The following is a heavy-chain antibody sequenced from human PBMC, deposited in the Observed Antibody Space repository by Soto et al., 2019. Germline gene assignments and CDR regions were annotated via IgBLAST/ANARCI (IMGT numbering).Heavy chain of an antibody. V-gene: IGHV1-69*13. D-gene: IGHD3-3*01. Sequence: SVKVSCKASGGTFSSYAISWVRQAPGQGLEWMGGIIPIFGTANYAQKFQGRVTITADESTSTAYMELSSLRSEDTAVYYCARDPYHSITIFGVVINYYYYGMDVWGQGTTVTVSS. CDR2: IIPIFGTA. CDR1: GGTFSSYA. CDR3: ARDPYHSITIFGVVINYYYYGMDV. J-gene: IGHJ6*02.